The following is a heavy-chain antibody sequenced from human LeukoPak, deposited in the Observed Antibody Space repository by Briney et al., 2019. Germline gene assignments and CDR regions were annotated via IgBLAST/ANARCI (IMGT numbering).Heavy chain of an antibody. CDR1: GFTFTSSS. CDR2: IVVGSGNT. CDR3: ATDDVTTGTKTALGY. J-gene: IGHJ4*02. D-gene: IGHD1-1*01. V-gene: IGHV1-58*01. Sequence: SVKVSYKASGFTFTSSSVQWVRRARGQGLEWIGWIVVGSGNTNYAQKFQERVTINRGMSTSTAYMELSSLRSEDTAVYYCATDDVTTGTKTALGYWGQGTLVTVSS.